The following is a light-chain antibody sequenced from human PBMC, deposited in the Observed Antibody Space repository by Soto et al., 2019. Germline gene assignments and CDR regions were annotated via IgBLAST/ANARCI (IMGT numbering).Light chain of an antibody. J-gene: IGLJ3*02. V-gene: IGLV2-11*01. CDR3: CSYAGSYSGV. CDR2: DVS. CDR1: SSDVGGYNF. Sequence: QSALTQPRSVSGSPGQSVTISCTGTSSDVGGYNFVSWYQQHPGKAPKFLIYDVSKRPSGVPDRFSGSKSGNTASLTISGLQAEAEADYYCCSYAGSYSGVFGGGTKLTVL.